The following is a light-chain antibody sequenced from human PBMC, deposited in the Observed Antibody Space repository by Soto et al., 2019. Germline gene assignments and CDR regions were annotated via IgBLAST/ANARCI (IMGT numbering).Light chain of an antibody. CDR3: SSYANGNTVL. CDR2: EVT. Sequence: QSALTQPASVSGSPGQSITISGTGTSSDVGSYDLVSWYQHHPGTSPKLILYEVTKRPSGVSNRFSCSKSGNTASLTISGLQTEDDSHYYCSSYANGNTVLFGGGTKLTVL. CDR1: SSDVGSYDL. V-gene: IGLV2-23*02. J-gene: IGLJ2*01.